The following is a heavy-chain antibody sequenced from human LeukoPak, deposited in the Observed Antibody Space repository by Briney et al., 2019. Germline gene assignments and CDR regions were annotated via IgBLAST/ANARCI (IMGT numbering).Heavy chain of an antibody. J-gene: IGHJ6*03. CDR2: IYSGGST. CDR3: ARDKVATIRTETQYYYYYYMDV. V-gene: IGHV3-53*05. D-gene: IGHD5-12*01. CDR1: GFTVSSNY. Sequence: GGSLRLSCAASGFTVSSNYMSWVRQAPGKGLEWVSVIYSGGSTYYADSVKGRFTISRDNSKNTLYLQMNSLRAEDTAVYYCARDKVATIRTETQYYYYYYMDVWGKGTTVTVSS.